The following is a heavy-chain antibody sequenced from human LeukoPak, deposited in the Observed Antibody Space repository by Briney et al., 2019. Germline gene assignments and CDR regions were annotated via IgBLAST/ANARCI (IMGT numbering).Heavy chain of an antibody. CDR2: IYYSGST. V-gene: IGHV4-30-4*01. J-gene: IGHJ4*02. CDR1: GGSISSGDYY. D-gene: IGHD3-9*01. CDR3: ARESDILTGYYHIDY. Sequence: PSETLSLTCTVSGGSISSGDYYWSLIRQPPGKGLEWIGYIYYSGSTYYNPSLKSRVTISVDTSKNQFSLKLSSVTAADTAVYYCARESDILTGYYHIDYWGQGTLVTVSS.